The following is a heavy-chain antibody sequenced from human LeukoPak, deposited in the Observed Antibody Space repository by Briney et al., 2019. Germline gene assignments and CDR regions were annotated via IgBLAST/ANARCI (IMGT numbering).Heavy chain of an antibody. V-gene: IGHV1-2*02. CDR3: ARGPDTRRNPYFCDN. D-gene: IGHD5-18*01. Sequence: ASVKVSCKASGYTFTGYYIHWVRQAPGQGLEWMGWINPNSGDTNYAQKFQGRVTMTSDTSISTAYMELSGLRSDDTAVYYCARGPDTRRNPYFCDNWGQGTLVTVSS. CDR2: INPNSGDT. CDR1: GYTFTGYY. J-gene: IGHJ4*02.